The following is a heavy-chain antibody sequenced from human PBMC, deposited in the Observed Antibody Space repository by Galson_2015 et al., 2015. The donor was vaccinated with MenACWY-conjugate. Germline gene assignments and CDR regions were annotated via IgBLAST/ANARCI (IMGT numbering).Heavy chain of an antibody. CDR3: AIAIYDFWSGYSFDY. Sequence: QSGAEVKKPGESLKISCKGSEYSFTRLWIGWVRQMPGKGLEWMGIIYPPDSDTKYSPSFQGRVTMSADKSITTTYLQWSSLKASDTAMYYCAIAIYDFWSGYSFDYWGQGTQVTVSS. J-gene: IGHJ4*02. V-gene: IGHV5-51*01. CDR2: IYPPDSDT. CDR1: EYSFTRLW. D-gene: IGHD3-3*01.